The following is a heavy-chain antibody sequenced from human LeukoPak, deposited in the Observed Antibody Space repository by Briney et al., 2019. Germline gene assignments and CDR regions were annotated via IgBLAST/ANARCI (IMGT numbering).Heavy chain of an antibody. V-gene: IGHV3-33*01. CDR1: GFTFSSYG. Sequence: PGGSLRLSCAASGFTFSSYGMHWVRQAPGKGLEWVAAIWYDGSNKYYADSVKGRFTISRDNSKNTLYLQMNSLRAEDTAVYYCARDQGAPDYWGQGTLVTVSS. D-gene: IGHD1-26*01. CDR3: ARDQGAPDY. CDR2: IWYDGSNK. J-gene: IGHJ4*02.